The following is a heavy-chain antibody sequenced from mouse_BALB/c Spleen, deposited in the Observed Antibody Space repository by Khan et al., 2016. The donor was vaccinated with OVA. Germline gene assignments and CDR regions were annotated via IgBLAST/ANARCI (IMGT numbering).Heavy chain of an antibody. V-gene: IGHV14-1*02. CDR1: GFNIKDYY. CDR3: TGSGYSAWFAY. J-gene: IGHJ3*01. Sequence: VRLQQSGAELVRPGALVKLSCKASGFNIKDYYMHWVKQRPEQGLEWIGWIDPENGETVYDPKFQGKANITADTSSNTAYLQLSSLTSEDTAVYYSTGSGYSAWFAYWGQGTPVTVS. CDR2: IDPENGET.